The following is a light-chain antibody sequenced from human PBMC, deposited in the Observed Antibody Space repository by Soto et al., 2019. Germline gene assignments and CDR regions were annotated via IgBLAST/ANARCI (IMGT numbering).Light chain of an antibody. CDR3: QQYDPSPRT. Sequence: EIVLTQSPGTLSLSPGERATLSCRASQSVNSNYLAWYQQKPGQGPRVLMYGASSRATGIPDRFSGSGSGADVTLTISRLEPEDFAVYCCQQYDPSPRTFGQGTKVEFK. CDR2: GAS. J-gene: IGKJ1*01. V-gene: IGKV3-20*01. CDR1: QSVNSNY.